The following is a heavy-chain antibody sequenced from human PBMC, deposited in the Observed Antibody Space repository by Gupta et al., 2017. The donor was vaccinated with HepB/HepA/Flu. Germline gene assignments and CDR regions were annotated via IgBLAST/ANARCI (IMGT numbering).Heavy chain of an antibody. V-gene: IGHV4-4*03. D-gene: IGHD3-22*01. CDR2: INHRGST. CDR3: ASMFYYAKSGFNWFDP. CDR1: GCSISNNKW. J-gene: IGHJ5*02. Sequence: QVQLQESGPGLAKPLGKRSLTCAVPGCSISNNKWWSWVRQPPGKGLEWIGEINHRGSTNYNPSLKSRVTIEIDKSSNQFSLKLRSVTAADTAIYYCASMFYYAKSGFNWFDPWGQGTLVTVSS.